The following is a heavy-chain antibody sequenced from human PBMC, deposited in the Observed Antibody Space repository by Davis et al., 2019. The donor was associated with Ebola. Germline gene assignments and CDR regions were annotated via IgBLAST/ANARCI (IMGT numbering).Heavy chain of an antibody. D-gene: IGHD6-19*01. CDR3: ARGGGYSSGWDDY. Sequence: GESLKISCAASGFTFSGSAMHWVRQAPGKGLEWVANIKQDGSEKYYVDSVKGRFTISRDNAKNSLYLQMNSLRAEDTAVYYCARGGGYSSGWDDYWGQGTLVTVSS. J-gene: IGHJ4*02. CDR2: IKQDGSEK. V-gene: IGHV3-7*01. CDR1: GFTFSGSA.